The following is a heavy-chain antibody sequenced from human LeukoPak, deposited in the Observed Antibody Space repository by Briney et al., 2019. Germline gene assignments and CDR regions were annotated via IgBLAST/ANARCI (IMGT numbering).Heavy chain of an antibody. D-gene: IGHD7-27*01. CDR3: TTGNWGPY. V-gene: IGHV3-15*01. CDR1: GFPFSPAW. Sequence: PGGSLSLSWAASGFPFSPAWRGWARRAPGRGLDWVGRIKSKTDGGTTGYAAPVKGRFTISRDDSKNTLDLQMNSLKTEDTAVYYCTTGNWGPYWGQGTLVTVSS. CDR2: IKSKTDGGTT. J-gene: IGHJ4*02.